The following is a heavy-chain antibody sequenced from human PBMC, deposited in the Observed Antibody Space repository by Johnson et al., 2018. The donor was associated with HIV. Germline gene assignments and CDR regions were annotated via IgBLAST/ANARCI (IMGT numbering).Heavy chain of an antibody. CDR1: GFTFSSYA. V-gene: IGHV3-30*04. J-gene: IGHJ3*02. D-gene: IGHD6-6*01. Sequence: QEQLVESGGGVVQPGRSLRLSCAASGFTFSSYAMHWVRQAPGKGLEWVAVISYDGSNKYYADSVKGRFTISRDNSNNPLYLQMNSLRAGDTAVYFCARSLVLVRGAFDIWGQGTMVTVSS. CDR3: ARSLVLVRGAFDI. CDR2: ISYDGSNK.